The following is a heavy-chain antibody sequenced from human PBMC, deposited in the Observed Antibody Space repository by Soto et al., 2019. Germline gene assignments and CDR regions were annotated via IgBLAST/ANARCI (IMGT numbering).Heavy chain of an antibody. CDR3: ARPRSSSRNYYGMDV. D-gene: IGHD6-13*01. CDR2: IYPGDSDT. CDR1: GYSVTSYW. J-gene: IGHJ6*02. Sequence: PGESLKISCKGSGYSVTSYWIAWVRQMPGKGLEWMGIIYPGDSDTRYSPSFQGQVTISADKSISTAYLQWSSLKASDTAMYYCARPRSSSRNYYGMDVWGQGTTVTVSS. V-gene: IGHV5-51*01.